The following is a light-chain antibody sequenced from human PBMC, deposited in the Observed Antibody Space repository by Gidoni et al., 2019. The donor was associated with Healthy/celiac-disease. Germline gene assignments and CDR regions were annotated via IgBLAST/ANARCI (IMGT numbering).Light chain of an antibody. Sequence: EIVLTQSPGTLSLSPEERATLSCRASQSVSSSYLAWYQQKPGQAPRLLIYGASSRATGIPDRFSGSGSGTDFTLTISRLEPEDFAVYYCQQDGSSPWTFGQGTKVEIK. CDR2: GAS. CDR1: QSVSSSY. CDR3: QQDGSSPWT. V-gene: IGKV3-20*01. J-gene: IGKJ1*01.